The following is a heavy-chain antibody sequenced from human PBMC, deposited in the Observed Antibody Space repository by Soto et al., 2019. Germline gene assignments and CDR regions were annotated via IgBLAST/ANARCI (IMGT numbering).Heavy chain of an antibody. CDR2: IYSGGST. CDR3: ARTMITFGGVIVPYFDY. J-gene: IGHJ4*02. CDR1: GFTVSSHY. Sequence: EVQLVESGGDLIQPGGSLRLSCAASGFTVSSHYMSWVRQAPGKGLEWVSVIYSGGSTYYADSVKGRFTISRDNSKNTLYLQMNSLRAEDTAVYYCARTMITFGGVIVPYFDYWGQGTLVTVSS. D-gene: IGHD3-16*02. V-gene: IGHV3-53*01.